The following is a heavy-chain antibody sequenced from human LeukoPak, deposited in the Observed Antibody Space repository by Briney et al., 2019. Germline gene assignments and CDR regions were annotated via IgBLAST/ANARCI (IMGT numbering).Heavy chain of an antibody. Sequence: GGSLRLSCTASGFTFSSYNMNWVRQTPGEGLEWLSYISGSSGTIYYADSVKGRFTISRDNAKNSLDLQMNSLRDEDTALYYCARVANSNYYFDCWGQGTLVTVSS. D-gene: IGHD1-7*01. J-gene: IGHJ4*02. CDR1: GFTFSSYN. CDR3: ARVANSNYYFDC. V-gene: IGHV3-48*02. CDR2: ISGSSGTI.